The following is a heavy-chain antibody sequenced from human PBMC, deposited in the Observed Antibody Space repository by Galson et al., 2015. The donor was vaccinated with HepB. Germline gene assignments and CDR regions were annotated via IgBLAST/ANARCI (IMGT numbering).Heavy chain of an antibody. CDR3: ASNLPNHYYGSGSYYKLPGGGY. Sequence: SLRLSCAASGFTFSDYYMSWIRQAPGKGLEWVSYISSSSSYTNYADSVKGRFTISRDNAKNSLYLQMNSLRAEDTAVYYCASNLPNHYYGSGSYYKLPGGGYWGQGTLVTVSS. V-gene: IGHV3-11*06. CDR1: GFTFSDYY. CDR2: ISSSSSYT. D-gene: IGHD3-10*01. J-gene: IGHJ4*02.